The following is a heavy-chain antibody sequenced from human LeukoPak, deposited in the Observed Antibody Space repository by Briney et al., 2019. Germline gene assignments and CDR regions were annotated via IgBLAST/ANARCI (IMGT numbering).Heavy chain of an antibody. Sequence: PGGSLRLSCAVSGFTVSSNYMSWVRQAPGKGLEWVSIIYSGGYTFYADSVKGRFTISRDNSKNTLYLQMNSLRAEDTAVYYCARALYYYDSSGYIDYWGQGTLVTVSS. CDR1: GFTVSSNY. CDR3: ARALYYYDSSGYIDY. V-gene: IGHV3-53*01. D-gene: IGHD3-22*01. J-gene: IGHJ4*02. CDR2: IYSGGYT.